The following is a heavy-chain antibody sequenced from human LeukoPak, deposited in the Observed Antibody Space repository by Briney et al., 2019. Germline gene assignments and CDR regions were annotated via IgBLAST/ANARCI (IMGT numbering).Heavy chain of an antibody. D-gene: IGHD6-13*01. J-gene: IGHJ4*02. CDR3: ATGLYSSSGD. CDR1: GYTFINYY. Sequence: ASVKVSCKASGYTFINYYLHWVRQAPGQGLEWMGIINPSSGGTSYAQKFQGRVTMTEGTSTDTAYMELSSLRSEDTAVYYCATGLYSSSGDWGQGTLVTVSS. V-gene: IGHV1-46*01. CDR2: INPSSGGT.